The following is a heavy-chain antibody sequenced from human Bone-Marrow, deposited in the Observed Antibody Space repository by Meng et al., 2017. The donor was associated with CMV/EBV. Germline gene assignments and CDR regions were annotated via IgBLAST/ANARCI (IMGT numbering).Heavy chain of an antibody. J-gene: IGHJ3*02. D-gene: IGHD3-10*01. CDR2: IYSGGST. V-gene: IGHV3-53*01. CDR3: ARDGSGVGPAFDI. Sequence: LSLTCAASAFTVSNNYMSWVRQAPGKGLEWVSVIYSGGSTYYADSVKGRFTIFRDKSKITLYLQMNSLRAEDTAMYYCARDGSGVGPAFDIWGQGTMVTVSS. CDR1: AFTVSNNY.